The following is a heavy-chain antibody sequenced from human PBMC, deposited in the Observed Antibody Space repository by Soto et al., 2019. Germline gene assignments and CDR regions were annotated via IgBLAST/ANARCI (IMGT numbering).Heavy chain of an antibody. D-gene: IGHD4-17*01. V-gene: IGHV1-69*01. J-gene: IGHJ5*02. CDR1: ADTFNSYS. CDR3: ARSLEGTTVTNWFDP. CDR2: ITPVFGTA. Sequence: QVQLVQSGAEVKKPGSSVKVSCKASADTFNSYSLSWLRQAPGQRLEWMGGITPVFGTADYAHSFEDRLPITADDSTSTVYMELRSLRSDDTAVYYCARSLEGTTVTNWFDPWGQGALVTVSS.